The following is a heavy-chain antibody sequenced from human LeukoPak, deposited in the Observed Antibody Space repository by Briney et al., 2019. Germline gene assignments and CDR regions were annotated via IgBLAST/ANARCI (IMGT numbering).Heavy chain of an antibody. D-gene: IGHD1-26*01. J-gene: IGHJ4*02. CDR3: ARESPFRTSESSHFDY. CDR1: GGTFSSYA. CDR2: IIPIFGTA. V-gene: IGHV1-69*01. Sequence: SVKVSCKASGGTFSSYAISWVRQAPGQGLEWMGGIIPIFGTANYAQKFQGRVTITADESTSTAYMELSSLRSEDTAVYYCARESPFRTSESSHFDYWGQGTLVTVSS.